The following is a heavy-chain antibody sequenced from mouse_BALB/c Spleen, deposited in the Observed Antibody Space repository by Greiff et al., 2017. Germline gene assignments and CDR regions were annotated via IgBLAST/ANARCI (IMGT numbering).Heavy chain of an antibody. Sequence: EVKVEESGGGLVKPGGSLKLSCAASGFTFSDYYMYWVRQTPEKRLEWVATISDGGSYTYYPDSVKGRFTISRDNAKNNLYLQMSSLKSEDTAMYYCARDGTGTFDYWGQGTTLTVSS. D-gene: IGHD4-1*01. J-gene: IGHJ2*01. CDR2: ISDGGSYT. CDR1: GFTFSDYY. V-gene: IGHV5-4*02. CDR3: ARDGTGTFDY.